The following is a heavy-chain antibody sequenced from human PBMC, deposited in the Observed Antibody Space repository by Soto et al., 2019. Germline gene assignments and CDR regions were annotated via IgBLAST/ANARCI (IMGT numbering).Heavy chain of an antibody. J-gene: IGHJ6*02. CDR2: ISYDGSNK. D-gene: IGHD3-3*01. V-gene: IGHV3-30-3*01. CDR1: GFTFSSYA. CDR3: ARDGYYDFWSGYHSDYYYGMDV. Sequence: GGSLRLSCAASGFTFSSYAMHWVRQAPGKGLEWVAVISYDGSNKYYADSVKGRFTISRDNSKNTLYLQMNSLRAEDTAVYYCARDGYYDFWSGYHSDYYYGMDVWGQGTTVTVSS.